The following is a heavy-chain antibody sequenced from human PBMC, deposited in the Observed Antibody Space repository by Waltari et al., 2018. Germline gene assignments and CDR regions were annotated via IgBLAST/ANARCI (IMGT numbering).Heavy chain of an antibody. J-gene: IGHJ4*02. CDR3: ATEGDRETNFHY. CDR1: GFTFSRYW. Sequence: EVQLVESGGGLIQPGGSLRLSCAAPGFTFSRYWMHWVRQAPGKGLAWVSRINTDGSSTTYADSVKGRFTISRDNAKNTLYLQMNSLRTEDTAVYYCATEGDRETNFHYWGQGTLVTVSS. V-gene: IGHV3-74*03. D-gene: IGHD3-16*01. CDR2: INTDGSST.